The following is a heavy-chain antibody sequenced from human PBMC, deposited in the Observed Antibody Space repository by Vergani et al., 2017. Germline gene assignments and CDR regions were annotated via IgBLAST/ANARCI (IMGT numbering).Heavy chain of an antibody. CDR1: GFTYTSYG. CDR3: TTLSPNWAHW. CDR2: TKSQIDGRTT. V-gene: IGHV3-15*01. D-gene: IGHD7-27*01. Sequence: EVQQLECGGGLEKQGESQRLPCTVSGFTYTSYGISGVRQAPGKGLDWVGRTKSQIDGRTTDYAAPVKGRLTISRDDSTNMLYLHMNSLKTEDTAVYYCTTLSPNWAHWWGQGTLVNVSP. J-gene: IGHJ4*02.